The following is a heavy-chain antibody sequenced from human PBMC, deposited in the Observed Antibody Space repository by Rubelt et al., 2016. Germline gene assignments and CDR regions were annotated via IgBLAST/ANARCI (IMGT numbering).Heavy chain of an antibody. CDR1: GFSVSDYS. D-gene: IGHD2-15*01. V-gene: IGHV4-59*02. CDR2: YTGSV. J-gene: IGHJ3*02. CDR3: ARTVGPVVGDAFDI. Sequence: QVQLQESGPGLVKPSETLSLICTVSGFSVSDYSWTWVRQAPGKALEWLGYTGSVNLNPSLKRRTIMSVATSTNQVSLRLTSVTAANTAVYYCARTVGPVVGDAFDIWGQGTMVTVSS.